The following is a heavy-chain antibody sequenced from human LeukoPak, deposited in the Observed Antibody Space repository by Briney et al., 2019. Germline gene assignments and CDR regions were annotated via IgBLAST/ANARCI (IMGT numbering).Heavy chain of an antibody. CDR1: GFTFSSYA. D-gene: IGHD6-19*01. CDR3: AKTTTGCSSGRYPGWPVDY. V-gene: IGHV3-23*01. J-gene: IGHJ4*02. Sequence: GGSLRLSCAASGFTFSSYAVSWVRQAPGQGLEWVSAISGSGGGTYYADSVKGRFTISRDNSKNTLYLQMNSLSTEDTAVYYCAKTTTGCSSGRYPGWPVDYWGQGTLVTVSS. CDR2: ISGSGGGT.